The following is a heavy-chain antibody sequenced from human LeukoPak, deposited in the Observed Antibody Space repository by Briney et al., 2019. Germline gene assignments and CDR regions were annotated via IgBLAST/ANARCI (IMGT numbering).Heavy chain of an antibody. Sequence: HGESLKISCKGSGYSFSTYWIGWVRQMPGKGLGWMGLINAADSDTRYSPSFQAQVLISVDKSISTAYLQWGNLKATDTAFYYCARVPCTGGSCSRTFDYRGPGTLVTAYS. V-gene: IGHV5-51*01. D-gene: IGHD2-8*02. J-gene: IGHJ4*02. CDR2: INAADSDT. CDR1: GYSFSTYW. CDR3: ARVPCTGGSCSRTFDY.